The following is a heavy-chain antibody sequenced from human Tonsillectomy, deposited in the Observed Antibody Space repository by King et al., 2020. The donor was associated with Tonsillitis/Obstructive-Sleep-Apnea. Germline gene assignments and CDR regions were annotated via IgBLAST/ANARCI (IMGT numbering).Heavy chain of an antibody. Sequence: VQLQESGPGLVKPSETLSLTCTVSGGSISSNYWSWIRQPPGKGLEWIGYIYHSGNTNYNPSLKSRVTISVDTSKIQFSLKLRSVTAADTAVYYCARSYSSSSVYSYGLDVWGQGTTVTVFS. D-gene: IGHD6-6*01. J-gene: IGHJ6*02. CDR1: GGSISSNY. V-gene: IGHV4-59*08. CDR2: IYHSGNT. CDR3: ARSYSSSSVYSYGLDV.